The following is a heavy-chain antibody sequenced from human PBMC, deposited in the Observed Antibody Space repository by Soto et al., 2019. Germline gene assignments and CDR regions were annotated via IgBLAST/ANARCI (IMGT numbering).Heavy chain of an antibody. V-gene: IGHV4-61*01. CDR1: GGSVSSGSYY. J-gene: IGHJ5*02. CDR2: IYYSGST. Sequence: QVQLQESGPGLVKPSETLSLTCTVSGGSVSSGSYYWSWIRQPPGKGLEWIGYIYYSGSTNYNPPLKSRVTISVDTSKNQFSLKLSSVTAADTAVYYCASRPRAHAQWFDPWGQGTLVTVSS. CDR3: ASRPRAHAQWFDP.